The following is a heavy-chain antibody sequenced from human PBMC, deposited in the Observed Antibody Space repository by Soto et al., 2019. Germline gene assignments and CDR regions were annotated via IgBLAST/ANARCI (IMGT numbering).Heavy chain of an antibody. CDR2: IYHTGTT. J-gene: IGHJ5*02. CDR1: GASISSRNW. Sequence: QVHLQESGPGLVKTSGTLSLTCGVSGASISSRNWWSWVRQSPAKGLEWIGEIYHTGTTNYNPSPKSRGTLSVDKSKHQFSLTLSSATAAATAVYYCVKRTIVPLNLFDTWGQGTLVTVSS. D-gene: IGHD2-8*01. V-gene: IGHV4-4*02. CDR3: VKRTIVPLNLFDT.